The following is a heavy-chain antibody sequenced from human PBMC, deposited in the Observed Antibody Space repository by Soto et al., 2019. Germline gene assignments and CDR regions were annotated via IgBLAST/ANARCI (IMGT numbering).Heavy chain of an antibody. V-gene: IGHV5-51*01. Sequence: GESLKISCKGSGYSFTSCWIGWVRQMPGKGLEWMGIIYPGDSDTRYSPSFQGQVTISADKSISTAYLQWSSLKASDTAMYYCARHLNYYDSSGYYYYYYYGMDVWGQGTTVTVSS. CDR2: IYPGDSDT. CDR1: GYSFTSCW. CDR3: ARHLNYYDSSGYYYYYYYGMDV. D-gene: IGHD3-22*01. J-gene: IGHJ6*02.